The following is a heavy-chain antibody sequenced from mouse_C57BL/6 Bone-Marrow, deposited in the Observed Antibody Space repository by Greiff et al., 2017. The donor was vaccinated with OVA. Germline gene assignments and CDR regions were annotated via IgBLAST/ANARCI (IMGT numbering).Heavy chain of an antibody. V-gene: IGHV2-2*01. Sequence: VKVEESGPGLVQPSQSLSITCTVSGFSLTSYGVHWVRQSPGKGLEWLGVIWSGGSTDYNAAFISRLSISKDNSKSQVFFKMNSLQADDTAIYYCAREEVTSFAYWGQGTLVTVSA. CDR2: IWSGGST. CDR1: GFSLTSYG. CDR3: AREEVTSFAY. D-gene: IGHD2-2*01. J-gene: IGHJ3*01.